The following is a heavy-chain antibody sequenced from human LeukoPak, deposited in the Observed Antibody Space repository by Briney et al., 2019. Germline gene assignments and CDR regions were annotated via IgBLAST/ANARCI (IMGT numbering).Heavy chain of an antibody. V-gene: IGHV4-39*01. CDR3: ARVSSGEKIDY. D-gene: IGHD3-16*01. CDR1: SGSISSSSYY. Sequence: SETLSLTCTVSSGSISSSSYYWGWIRQPPGKGLEWIGSIYYNGSTYYNPSLKSRVTMSVDTSKNQFSLRLSSVTAADTAVYYCARVSSGEKIDYWGQGTVVTVSS. CDR2: IYYNGST. J-gene: IGHJ4*02.